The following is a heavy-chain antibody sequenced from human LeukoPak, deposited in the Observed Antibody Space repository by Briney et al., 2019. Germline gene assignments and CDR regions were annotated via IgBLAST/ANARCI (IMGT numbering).Heavy chain of an antibody. CDR1: GYTFTGYY. Sequence: GASVKVSCKASGYTFTGYYMHWVRQAPGQGLEWMGWINPNSGGTNYAQKFQGRVTMTRDTSISTAYMELSRLRSDDTAVYYCASSTQYYYDSSGQYYFDYWGQGTLVTVSS. CDR3: ASSTQYYYDSSGQYYFDY. CDR2: INPNSGGT. D-gene: IGHD3-22*01. V-gene: IGHV1-2*02. J-gene: IGHJ4*02.